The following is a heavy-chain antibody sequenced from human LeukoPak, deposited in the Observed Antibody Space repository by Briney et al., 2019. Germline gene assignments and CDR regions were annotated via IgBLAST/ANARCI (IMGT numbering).Heavy chain of an antibody. Sequence: SETLSLTCTVSGGSISSSSYYWGWIRQPPGKGLEWIGEIYHSGSTNHNPSLKSRVTISVDKSKNQFSLKLSSVTAADTAVYYCARVGEYYYDSSGYWRYFDYWGQGTLVTVSS. CDR3: ARVGEYYYDSSGYWRYFDY. CDR2: IYHSGST. J-gene: IGHJ4*02. D-gene: IGHD3-22*01. V-gene: IGHV4-39*07. CDR1: GGSISSSSYY.